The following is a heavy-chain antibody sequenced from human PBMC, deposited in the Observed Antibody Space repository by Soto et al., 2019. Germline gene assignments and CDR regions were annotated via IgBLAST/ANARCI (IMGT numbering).Heavy chain of an antibody. CDR3: ASSYSSGFHSYVTIDY. V-gene: IGHV4-39*01. CDR1: GGSISSSSYY. D-gene: IGHD6-19*01. J-gene: IGHJ4*02. CDR2: IYYSGST. Sequence: SETLSLTCTVSGGSISSSSYYWGWIRQPPGKGLEWIGSIYYSGSTYYNPSLKSRVTISVDTSKNQFSLKLSSVTAADTAVYYCASSYSSGFHSYVTIDYWGQGTLVTVSS.